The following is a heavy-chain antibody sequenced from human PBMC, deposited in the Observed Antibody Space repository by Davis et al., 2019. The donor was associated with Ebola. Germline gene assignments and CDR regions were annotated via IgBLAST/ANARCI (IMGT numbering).Heavy chain of an antibody. Sequence: GGSLRLSCAASGFTFSSYWMSWVRQAPGKGLEWVSVIYSGGSTYYADSVKGRFTIPRHNSKNTLYLQMNSLRAEDTAVYYCASQWLPPHDAFDIWGQGTMVTVSS. CDR2: IYSGGST. CDR1: GFTFSSYW. D-gene: IGHD6-19*01. J-gene: IGHJ3*02. V-gene: IGHV3-53*04. CDR3: ASQWLPPHDAFDI.